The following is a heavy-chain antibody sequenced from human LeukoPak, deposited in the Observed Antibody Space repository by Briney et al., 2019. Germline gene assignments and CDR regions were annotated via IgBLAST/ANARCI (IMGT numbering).Heavy chain of an antibody. Sequence: GGSLRLSCAASGFTFSSYGMHWVRQAPGKGLEWVAVIWYDGSNKYYADSVKGRFTISRDNSKNTLYLQMNSLRAEDTAAYYCARDTPFSSGWYGGVDYWGQGTLVTVSS. CDR3: ARDTPFSSGWYGGVDY. CDR2: IWYDGSNK. D-gene: IGHD6-19*01. J-gene: IGHJ4*02. V-gene: IGHV3-33*01. CDR1: GFTFSSYG.